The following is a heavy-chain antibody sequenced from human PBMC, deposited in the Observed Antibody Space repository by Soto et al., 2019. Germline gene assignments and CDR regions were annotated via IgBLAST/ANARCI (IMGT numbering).Heavy chain of an antibody. Sequence: GGSLRLSCAGSGLTLRGYSVSWIRQAPGKGLEWVAVISYDGSNKYYADSVKGRFTISRDNSKNTLYLQMNSLRAEDTAVYYCARDLYSSSLTYFDYWGQGTLVTVSS. CDR1: GLTLRGYS. CDR3: ARDLYSSSLTYFDY. D-gene: IGHD6-6*01. CDR2: ISYDGSNK. J-gene: IGHJ4*02. V-gene: IGHV3-30-3*01.